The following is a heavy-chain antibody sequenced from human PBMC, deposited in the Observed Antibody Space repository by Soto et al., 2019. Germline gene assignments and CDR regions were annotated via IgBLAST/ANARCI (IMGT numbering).Heavy chain of an antibody. J-gene: IGHJ4*02. CDR2: IKSKTDGGTT. V-gene: IGHV3-15*01. CDR3: TTGLDIVATIDY. CDR1: GFTFSNAL. D-gene: IGHD5-12*01. Sequence: PGGFLRLSCAASGFTFSNALMGWVRQAPGKGLEWVGRIKSKTDGGTTDYAAPVKGRFTISRDDSKNTLYLQMNSLKTEDTAVYYCTTGLDIVATIDYWGQGTLVTVSS.